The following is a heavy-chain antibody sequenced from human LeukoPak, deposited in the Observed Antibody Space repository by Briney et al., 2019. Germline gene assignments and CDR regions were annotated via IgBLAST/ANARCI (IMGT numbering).Heavy chain of an antibody. CDR3: ARNRYCSSTSCHAGILDY. J-gene: IGHJ4*02. V-gene: IGHV3-21*01. D-gene: IGHD2-2*01. CDR1: GFTFSNFA. CDR2: IVGSSSA. Sequence: GGSLRLSCAASGFTFSNFAMTWVRQAPGKELEWVSSIVGSSSAYYADSLKGRFTISRDNSKNTLYLQMNSLRAEDTAVYYCARNRYCSSTSCHAGILDYWGQGTLVTVSS.